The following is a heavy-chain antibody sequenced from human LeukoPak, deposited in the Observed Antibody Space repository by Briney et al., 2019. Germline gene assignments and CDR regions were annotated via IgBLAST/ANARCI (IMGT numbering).Heavy chain of an antibody. Sequence: GGSLRLFCAASGFTFSNYEMNWVRQAPGKGLEGVSFISSSGSTIYYADSVKGRFTLSRDNAKNSLYLQMNSLRAEDTAVYYCARSHIVVVTATPHYGMDVWGQGTTVTVSS. CDR3: ARSHIVVVTATPHYGMDV. CDR2: ISSSGSTI. CDR1: GFTFSNYE. J-gene: IGHJ6*02. D-gene: IGHD2-21*02. V-gene: IGHV3-48*03.